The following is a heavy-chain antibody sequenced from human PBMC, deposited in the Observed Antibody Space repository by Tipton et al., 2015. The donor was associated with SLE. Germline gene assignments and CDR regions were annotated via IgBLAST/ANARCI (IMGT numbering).Heavy chain of an antibody. CDR2: IYHSGST. Sequence: TLSLTCAVSGGSISSSNWWSWVRQPPGKGLEWIGEIYHSGSTNYNPSLKSRVTISLDKSKNQFSLKLSSVTAADTAVYYCARGGTVFGVVLNWFDPWGQGTLVTVSS. D-gene: IGHD3-3*01. CDR1: GGSISSSNW. CDR3: ARGGTVFGVVLNWFDP. J-gene: IGHJ5*02. V-gene: IGHV4-4*02.